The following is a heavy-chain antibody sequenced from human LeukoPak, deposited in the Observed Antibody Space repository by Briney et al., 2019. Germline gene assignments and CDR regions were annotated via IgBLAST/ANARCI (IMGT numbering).Heavy chain of an antibody. CDR2: IKDDGRQK. D-gene: IGHD5-24*01. CDR3: ARDASRGFDT. V-gene: IGHV3-7*01. J-gene: IGHJ4*02. Sequence: GGSLRLSCAPSGLTFSRYWMTWVRQTPEKGLEWVASIKDDGRQKYYVDSVKGRFTVSRDNAKNSAYLQMDSLRAEDTALYYRARDASRGFDTWGQGTLVTVSS. CDR1: GLTFSRYW.